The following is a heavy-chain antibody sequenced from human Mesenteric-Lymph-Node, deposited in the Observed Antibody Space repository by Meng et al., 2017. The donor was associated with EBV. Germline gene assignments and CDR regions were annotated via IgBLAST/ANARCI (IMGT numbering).Heavy chain of an antibody. CDR3: ARDSEGNDLSFDY. D-gene: IGHD2-21*02. J-gene: IGHJ4*02. CDR1: GYTFTNYA. CDR2: INTNTGNP. Sequence: GRRVQSGSELKKPGAAVKVSCKASGYTFTNYALTWVRQAPGQGLEWLGWINTNTGNPTYAPGFAGRYVFSLDTSVSTAYLQISSLKADDSAVYYCARDSEGNDLSFDYWGQGTLVTVSS. V-gene: IGHV7-4-1*02.